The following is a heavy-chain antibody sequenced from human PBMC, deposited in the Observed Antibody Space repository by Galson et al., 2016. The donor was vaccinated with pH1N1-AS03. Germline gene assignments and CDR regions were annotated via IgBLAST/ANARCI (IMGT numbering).Heavy chain of an antibody. J-gene: IGHJ2*01. D-gene: IGHD3-16*02. CDR2: IWHDGSEK. Sequence: LRLSCAASGFTFSSHGMHWVRQTPGKGLEWVAVIWHDGSEKYYADSVKGRFTTSRDNSKNTLYLQMNSLRAEDTAVYYCARDRHYYDYVWGTYRYDWYFDLWGRGTLVTVSS. V-gene: IGHV3-33*01. CDR1: GFTFSSHG. CDR3: ARDRHYYDYVWGTYRYDWYFDL.